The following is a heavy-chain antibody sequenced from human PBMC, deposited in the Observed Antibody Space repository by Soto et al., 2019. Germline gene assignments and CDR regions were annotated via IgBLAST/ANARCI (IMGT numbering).Heavy chain of an antibody. Sequence: GGSLRLSCAASGFTFSNAWINWVRQAPGKGLEWVGRIKSKTDGGTTDFAAPVKGRFAISRDDSKNMEYLQMNSLKTEDTGKNYCPTDSYSTMILVRFDYWGHGTLVTVSS. CDR3: PTDSYSTMILVRFDY. D-gene: IGHD3-22*01. CDR1: GFTFSNAW. CDR2: IKSKTDGGTT. J-gene: IGHJ4*01. V-gene: IGHV3-15*07.